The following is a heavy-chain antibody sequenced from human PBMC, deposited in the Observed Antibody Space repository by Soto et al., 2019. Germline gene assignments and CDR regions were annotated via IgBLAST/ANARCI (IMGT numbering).Heavy chain of an antibody. V-gene: IGHV4-59*08. CDR2: ISYSGST. D-gene: IGHD6-13*01. CDR1: GDSISSYSISVYY. J-gene: IGHJ4*02. Sequence: ETLSLTCTVPGDSISSYSISVYYWSWIRQPPGKGLEWLGYISYSGSTNYNPSLKSRVTISVDTSKNQFSLKLSSVTAADTAVDYCASRHSSPYFDYWGQGTLVTVSS. CDR3: ASRHSSPYFDY.